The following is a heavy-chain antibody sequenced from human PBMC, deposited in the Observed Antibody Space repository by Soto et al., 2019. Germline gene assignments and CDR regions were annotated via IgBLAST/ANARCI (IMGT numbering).Heavy chain of an antibody. CDR2: VSTNGAT. CDR3: ERADYDILNGSYAMDV. Sequence: PSETLSLTCTVSDDFISSYYWNRVRQPAGKGLEWIGRVSTNGATNYNPSLESRVTMSVDTSKNQFSLKLTSVTAAETAVYFCERADYDILNGSYAMDVWGQGTTVTVSS. CDR1: DDFISSYY. J-gene: IGHJ6*02. V-gene: IGHV4-4*07. D-gene: IGHD3-9*01.